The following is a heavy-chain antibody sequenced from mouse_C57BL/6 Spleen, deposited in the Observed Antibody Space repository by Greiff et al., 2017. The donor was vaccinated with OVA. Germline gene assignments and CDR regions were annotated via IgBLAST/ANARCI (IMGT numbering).Heavy chain of an antibody. CDR3: ARGAYYYGSGGYYFDY. Sequence: QVQLQQSGAELMKPGASVKLSCKATGYTFTGYWIEWVKQRPGHGLEWIGEILPGSGSTNYNEKFKGKATFTADTSSNTAYMQLSSLTTEDSAIYYCARGAYYYGSGGYYFDYWGQGTTLTVSS. CDR2: ILPGSGST. V-gene: IGHV1-9*01. D-gene: IGHD1-1*01. CDR1: GYTFTGYW. J-gene: IGHJ2*01.